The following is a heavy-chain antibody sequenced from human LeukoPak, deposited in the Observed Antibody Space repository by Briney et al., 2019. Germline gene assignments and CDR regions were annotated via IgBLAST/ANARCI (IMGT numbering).Heavy chain of an antibody. J-gene: IGHJ4*02. D-gene: IGHD6-13*01. CDR1: GYTFTGYY. Sequence: APVKVSCKASGYTFTGYYMHWVRQAPGQGLEWMGWINPNSGGTNYAQKFQGWVTMTRDMSISTAYMELSRLRSDDTAVYYCARGIAGLDYWGQGTLVTVSS. V-gene: IGHV1-2*04. CDR3: ARGIAGLDY. CDR2: INPNSGGT.